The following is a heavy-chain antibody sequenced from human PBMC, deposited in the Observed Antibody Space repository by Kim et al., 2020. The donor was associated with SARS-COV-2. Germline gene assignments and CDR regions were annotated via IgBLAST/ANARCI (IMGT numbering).Heavy chain of an antibody. J-gene: IGHJ4*02. V-gene: IGHV3-33*01. CDR3: ARGAATGDY. CDR1: GFTFSSYG. Sequence: GGSLRLSCAASGFTFSSYGMHWVRQAPGKGLEWVAVIWYDGSNKYYADSVKGRFTISRDNSKNTLYLQMNSLRAEDTAVYYCARGAATGDYWGQGTLVTVSS. CDR2: IWYDGSNK. D-gene: IGHD6-13*01.